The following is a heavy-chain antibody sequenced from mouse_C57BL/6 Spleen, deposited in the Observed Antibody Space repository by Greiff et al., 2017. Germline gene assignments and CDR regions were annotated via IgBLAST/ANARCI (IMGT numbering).Heavy chain of an antibody. Sequence: QVQLQQPGTELVKPGASVKLSCKASGYTFTSYWMHWVKQRPGQGLEWIGNINPSNGGTNYNEKFKSKATLTVDKSSSTAYMQLSSLTSEDSAVYYCAHTTVVATDYWYFDVWGTGTTVTVSS. CDR3: AHTTVVATDYWYFDV. CDR1: GYTFTSYW. D-gene: IGHD1-1*01. CDR2: INPSNGGT. J-gene: IGHJ1*03. V-gene: IGHV1-53*01.